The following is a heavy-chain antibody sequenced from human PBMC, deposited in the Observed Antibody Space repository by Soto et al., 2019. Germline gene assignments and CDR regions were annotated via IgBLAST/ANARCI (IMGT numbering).Heavy chain of an antibody. CDR2: IIPIFGTA. CDR1: GGTFSSYA. J-gene: IGHJ6*02. CDR3: AREGHHRDYYYGMDV. Sequence: QVQLVQSGAAVKKPGSSVKVSCKASGGTFSSYAISWVRQAPGQGLEWMGGIIPIFGTANYAQKFQGRVTINAGESTSTASRELSSLRSEDTAVYYCAREGHHRDYYYGMDVWGQGTTVTVSS. V-gene: IGHV1-69*01.